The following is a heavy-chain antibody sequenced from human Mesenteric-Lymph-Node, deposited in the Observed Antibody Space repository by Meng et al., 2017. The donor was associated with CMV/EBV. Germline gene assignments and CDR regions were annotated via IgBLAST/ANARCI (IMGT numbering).Heavy chain of an antibody. CDR3: AGGIAAAGSRWFDP. CDR1: GGTFSSYT. D-gene: IGHD6-13*01. J-gene: IGHJ5*02. Sequence: QLKLVQSGAEVKKPGSSVKVSCTASGGTFSSYTISWVRQAPGQGLEWMGRIIPILGIANYAQKFQGRVTITADKSTSTAYMELSSLRSEDTAVYYCAGGIAAAGSRWFDPWGQGTLVTVSS. CDR2: IIPILGIA. V-gene: IGHV1-69*02.